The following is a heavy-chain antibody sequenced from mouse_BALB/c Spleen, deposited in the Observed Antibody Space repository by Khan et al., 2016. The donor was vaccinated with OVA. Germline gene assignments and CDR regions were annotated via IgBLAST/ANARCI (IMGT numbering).Heavy chain of an antibody. Sequence: EVELVESGGDLVKPGGSLKLSCAASGFTFSSYSMSWVRQTPDKRLEWVASIRSGGDYTSYPDSVKGRFTFSRDNAKNTLYLQMSDLKSEDTAMYYCADHLSCVFAYWGQGTLVTVSA. J-gene: IGHJ3*01. CDR1: GFTFSSYS. CDR3: ADHLSCVFAY. V-gene: IGHV5-6*01. CDR2: IRSGGDYT.